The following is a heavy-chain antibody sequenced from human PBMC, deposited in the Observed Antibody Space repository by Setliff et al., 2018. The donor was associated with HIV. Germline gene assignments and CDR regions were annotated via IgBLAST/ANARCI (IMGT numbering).Heavy chain of an antibody. J-gene: IGHJ3*01. CDR2: IRSKIFGGTP. V-gene: IGHV3-49*04. D-gene: IGHD1-26*01. CDR3: TRMPNESGSYDAFDV. Sequence: PGESLKISCAASGFGFGDTAMGWVRQAPGKGLEWIGFIRSKIFGGTPEYGASVQGRFTISRDDSKSIAYLQLNSLKTEDTAVYYCTRMPNESGSYDAFDVWGQGTMVTVSS. CDR1: GFGFGDTA.